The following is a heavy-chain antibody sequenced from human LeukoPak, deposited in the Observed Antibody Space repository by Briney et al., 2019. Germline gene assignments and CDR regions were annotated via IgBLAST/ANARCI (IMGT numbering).Heavy chain of an antibody. CDR3: AKGRIGYGRAYYYYYYMDV. J-gene: IGHJ6*03. V-gene: IGHV3-23*01. CDR1: GFTFSSYG. CDR2: ISGSGGST. Sequence: GGSLRLSCAASGFTFSSYGMSWVRQAPGKGLEWVSAISGSGGSTYYADSVKGRFTISRDNSKNTLYLQMNSLRAEDTAVYYCAKGRIGYGRAYYYYYYMDVWGKGTTVTVSS. D-gene: IGHD5-18*01.